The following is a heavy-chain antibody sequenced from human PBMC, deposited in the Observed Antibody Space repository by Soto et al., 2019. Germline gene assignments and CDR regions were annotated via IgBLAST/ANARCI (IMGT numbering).Heavy chain of an antibody. J-gene: IGHJ4*02. Sequence: GGSLRLSCAASGFSFRNFAMTWVRHAQGQGLEWVSGISGSGRMTYYAHSVKGHFTISRDNSKNTLYLQMNSPRAEDTAVYYCAKDADGSVNEPIPGDCWGQGTVVTVSS. CDR3: AKDADGSVNEPIPGDC. D-gene: IGHD1-1*01. CDR1: GFSFRNFA. V-gene: IGHV3-23*01. CDR2: ISGSGRMT.